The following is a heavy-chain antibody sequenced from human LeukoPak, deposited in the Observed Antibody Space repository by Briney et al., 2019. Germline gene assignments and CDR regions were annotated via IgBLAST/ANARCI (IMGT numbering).Heavy chain of an antibody. CDR3: ARDLLESGSYRPSTWWFDP. V-gene: IGHV4-59*01. J-gene: IGHJ5*02. D-gene: IGHD1-26*01. CDR1: GGSISSYY. Sequence: SETLSLTCTVSGGSISSYYWSWIRQPPGKGLEWIGYIYYGGSTNYNPSLKSRVTISVDTSKNQFSLKLSSVTAADTAVYYCARDLLESGSYRPSTWWFDPWGQGTLVTVSS. CDR2: IYYGGST.